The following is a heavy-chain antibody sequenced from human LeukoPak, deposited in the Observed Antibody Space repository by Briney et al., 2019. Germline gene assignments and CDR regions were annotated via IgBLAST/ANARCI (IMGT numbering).Heavy chain of an antibody. J-gene: IGHJ6*03. CDR2: ISGSGGST. CDR1: GFTFSSYA. Sequence: PGGSLRLSCAASGFTFSSYAMSWVRQAPGKGLEWVSGISGSGGSTYYADSVKGRFTISRDNSKNTLYLQMNSLRAEDTALYYCAKSRDYYYYYYMDVWGKGTTVTVSS. CDR3: AKSRDYYYYYYMDV. V-gene: IGHV3-23*01.